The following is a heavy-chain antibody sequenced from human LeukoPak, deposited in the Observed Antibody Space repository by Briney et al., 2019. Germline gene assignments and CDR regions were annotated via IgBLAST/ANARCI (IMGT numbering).Heavy chain of an antibody. D-gene: IGHD4-17*01. J-gene: IGHJ4*02. CDR2: LYNGVNT. CDR3: ARRATVTHFDY. Sequence: GGSLRLSCVASGFNINNHYMSWVRQAPGKGLEWVSVLYNGVNTDYADSVRGRFTISRDNSKNTMFLQMNSLRADDTAVYYCARRATVTHFDYWGQGTLVTVSS. CDR1: GFNINNHY. V-gene: IGHV3-53*01.